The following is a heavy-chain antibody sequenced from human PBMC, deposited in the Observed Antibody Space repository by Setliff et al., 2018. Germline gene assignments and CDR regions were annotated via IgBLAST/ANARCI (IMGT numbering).Heavy chain of an antibody. CDR2: IFYSGRT. J-gene: IGHJ6*03. CDR1: GASITNINYY. D-gene: IGHD3-3*01. V-gene: IGHV4-39*01. CDR3: ARMSGFQYMDV. Sequence: PSETLSLTCTVSGASITNINYYWGLIRQPPGKGLEWIGSIFYSGRTFYNPSLKSRVTISVDTSKNQFSLTLSSVTAADTAVYYCARMSGFQYMDVWGKGTTVTVSS.